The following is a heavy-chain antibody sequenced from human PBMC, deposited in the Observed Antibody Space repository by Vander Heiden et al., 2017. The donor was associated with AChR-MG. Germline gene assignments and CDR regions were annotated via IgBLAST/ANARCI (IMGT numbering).Heavy chain of an antibody. Sequence: QVQLQESGPGLVKPSQTLSLTCTVSGGSISSGGYYWSWIRQHPGKGLELIGYSDYSGSTYYNPSLKSRVTISVDTSKNQFSLKLSSVTAADTAVYYCARGVNYDFWSGYYGPLDYWGQGTLVTVSS. CDR3: ARGVNYDFWSGYYGPLDY. J-gene: IGHJ4*02. CDR1: GGSISSGGYY. D-gene: IGHD3-3*01. CDR2: SDYSGST. V-gene: IGHV4-31*03.